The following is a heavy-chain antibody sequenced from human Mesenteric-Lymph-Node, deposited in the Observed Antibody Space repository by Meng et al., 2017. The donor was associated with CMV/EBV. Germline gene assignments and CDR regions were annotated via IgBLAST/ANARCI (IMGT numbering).Heavy chain of an antibody. Sequence: ASVTVSCKASGYSFTTYSIRWVRQAPGQGLEWMGWISAYSGHTNYAQNLQGRVTMTTDTSTNIAHMELRSLTSDDTAGYYCARDMEGEGILWPRFDPWGQGTLVTVSS. CDR2: ISAYSGHT. CDR1: GYSFTTYS. D-gene: IGHD3-10*01. V-gene: IGHV1-18*04. J-gene: IGHJ5*02. CDR3: ARDMEGEGILWPRFDP.